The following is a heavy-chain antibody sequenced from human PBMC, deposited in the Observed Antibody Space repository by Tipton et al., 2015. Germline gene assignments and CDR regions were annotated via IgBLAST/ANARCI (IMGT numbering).Heavy chain of an antibody. D-gene: IGHD4-17*01. Sequence: QSGAEVKKPGESLKISCKASGYSFTNFWIGWVRQMTGKGLEWMGIIHPGDSHTRYSPSFQGHVTISVDRSIDTAYLQWSSLKASDTAMYYCARAIDYGDPRWFDPWGQGTLVTVSS. V-gene: IGHV5-51*01. CDR1: GYSFTNFW. CDR2: IHPGDSHT. J-gene: IGHJ5*02. CDR3: ARAIDYGDPRWFDP.